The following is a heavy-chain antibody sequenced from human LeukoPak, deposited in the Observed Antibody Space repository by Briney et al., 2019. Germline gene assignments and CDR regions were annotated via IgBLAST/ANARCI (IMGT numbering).Heavy chain of an antibody. V-gene: IGHV3-33*01. CDR3: ARALHSSGWSPSLNY. CDR1: GFTFSSYG. Sequence: QPGRSLRLSCAASGFTFSSYGMHWVRQAPGKGLEWVAVIWYDGSNKYYADSVKGRFTISRDNSKNTLYLQMNSLRAEDSAVYYCARALHSSGWSPSLNYWGQGTLITVSS. CDR2: IWYDGSNK. D-gene: IGHD6-19*01. J-gene: IGHJ4*02.